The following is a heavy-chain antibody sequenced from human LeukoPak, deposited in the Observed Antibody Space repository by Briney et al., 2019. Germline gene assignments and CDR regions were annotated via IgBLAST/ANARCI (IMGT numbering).Heavy chain of an antibody. V-gene: IGHV4-59*01. CDR3: ARGAPQYYYGSGSYFDY. CDR2: IYYSGST. J-gene: IGHJ4*02. CDR1: GGSFSGYY. Sequence: SETLSLTCAVYGGSFSGYYWSWIRQPPGKGLEWIGYIYYSGSTNYNPSLKSRVTISVDTSKNQFSLKLSSVTAADTAVYYCARGAPQYYYGSGSYFDYWGQGTLVTVSS. D-gene: IGHD3-10*01.